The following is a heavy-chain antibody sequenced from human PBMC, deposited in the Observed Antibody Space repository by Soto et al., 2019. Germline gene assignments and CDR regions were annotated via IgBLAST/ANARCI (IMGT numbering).Heavy chain of an antibody. D-gene: IGHD3-10*01. CDR1: VFTVSSNY. CDR3: ARAYNSYYYGA. CDR2: IYSGGST. J-gene: IGHJ5*02. Sequence: AGGSLRLSCAASVFTVSSNYMSWVRQAPGKGLEWVSVIYSGGSTYYADSVKGRFTISRHNSKNTLYLQMNSLRAEDTAVYYCARAYNSYYYGAWGQGTLVTVSS. V-gene: IGHV3-53*04.